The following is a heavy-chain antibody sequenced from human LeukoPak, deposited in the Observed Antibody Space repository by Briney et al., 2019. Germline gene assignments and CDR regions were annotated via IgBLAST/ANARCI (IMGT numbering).Heavy chain of an antibody. Sequence: SVKVSCKASGGTFSSYAISWVRQAPGQGLEWMGRIIPIFGIANYAQKFQGRVTITADKSTSTAYMELSSLRSEDTAVYYCASQFRYYDSSGYINWFNPWGQGTLVTVSS. V-gene: IGHV1-69*04. CDR3: ASQFRYYDSSGYINWFNP. D-gene: IGHD3-22*01. CDR1: GGTFSSYA. CDR2: IIPIFGIA. J-gene: IGHJ5*02.